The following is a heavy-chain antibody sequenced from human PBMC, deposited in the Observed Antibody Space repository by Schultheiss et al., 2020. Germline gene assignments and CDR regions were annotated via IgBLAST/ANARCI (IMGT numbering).Heavy chain of an antibody. J-gene: IGHJ4*02. CDR2: ISGSGGST. Sequence: GESLKISCAASGFTFSSYAMSWVRQAPGKGLEWVSAISGSGGSTYYADSVKGRFTISRDNSKNTLYLQMNSLRAEDTAVYYCAKDPFPAMVPYYFDYWGQGTLVTVSS. CDR3: AKDPFPAMVPYYFDY. D-gene: IGHD5-18*01. CDR1: GFTFSSYA. V-gene: IGHV3-23*01.